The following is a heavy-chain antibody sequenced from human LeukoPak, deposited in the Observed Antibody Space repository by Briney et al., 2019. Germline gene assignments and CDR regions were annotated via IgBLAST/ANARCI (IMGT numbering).Heavy chain of an antibody. CDR3: ARRLTQYDCFDP. CDR1: GDSVSSNSVT. D-gene: IGHD2-2*01. Sequence: SQALSLTCAISGDSVSSNSVTWNWIRQSPSRGLEWLGRTYYRSTWYNDYAVSVRGRITVNPDTSKNQFSLHLNPVTPEDTAVYYCARRLTQYDCFDPWGQGILVTVSS. CDR2: TYYRSTWYN. V-gene: IGHV6-1*01. J-gene: IGHJ5*02.